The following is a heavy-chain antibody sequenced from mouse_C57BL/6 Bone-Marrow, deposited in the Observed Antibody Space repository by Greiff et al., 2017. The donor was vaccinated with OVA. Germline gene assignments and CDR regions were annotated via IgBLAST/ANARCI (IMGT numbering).Heavy chain of an antibody. CDR1: GYSFTGYY. CDR2: INPSTGGT. Sequence: VHVKQSGPGLVQPGASVKISCKASGYSFTGYYMNWVKQSPEKSLEWIGEINPSTGGTTYNQKFKAKATLTVDKSSRTANMQLKSLTSEDSAVDYRARVGTGPFAYWGQGTLVTVSA. CDR3: ARVGTGPFAY. V-gene: IGHV1-42*01. D-gene: IGHD4-1*01. J-gene: IGHJ3*01.